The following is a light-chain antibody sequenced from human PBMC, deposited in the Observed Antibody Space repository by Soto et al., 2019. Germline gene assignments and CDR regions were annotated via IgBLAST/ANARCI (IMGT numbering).Light chain of an antibody. J-gene: IGLJ2*01. CDR2: RNN. Sequence: QSVLTQPPSASGTPGQRVSISCSGSNSNIGSKYVYWYQQLPGTAPKLLMYRNNQRPSGVPDRFSGSKSGTSASLAISGLRSEDEADYYCATWDNNLGDPVFGAGTEVTVL. CDR1: NSNIGSKY. CDR3: ATWDNNLGDPV. V-gene: IGLV1-47*01.